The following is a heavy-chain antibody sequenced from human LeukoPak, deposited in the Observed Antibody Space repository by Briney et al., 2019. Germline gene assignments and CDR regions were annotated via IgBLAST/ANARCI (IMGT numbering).Heavy chain of an antibody. CDR2: IYPSDSET. CDR1: GYKFSNHW. J-gene: IGHJ4*02. V-gene: IGHV5-51*01. CDR3: ARSNDLYSSPRY. D-gene: IGHD3-3*01. Sequence: GESLKISCKASGYKFSNHWIGWVRQMPGKGLEWMGMIYPSDSETKYNPSSEGQVTISADKSITTAYLQWTRLKASDTAMYYCARSNDLYSSPRYWGQGTQVIVTS.